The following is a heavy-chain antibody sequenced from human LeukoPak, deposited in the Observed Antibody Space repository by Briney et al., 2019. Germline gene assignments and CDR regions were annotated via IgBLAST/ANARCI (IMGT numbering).Heavy chain of an antibody. V-gene: IGHV1-2*02. CDR2: INPNSGGT. CDR3: ARDLGDVVAATLFWFDP. D-gene: IGHD2-15*01. J-gene: IGHJ5*02. CDR1: GYTFTGYY. Sequence: ASVKVSCKASGYTFTGYYMHWVRQPPGQGLEWMGWINPNSGGTNYAQKFQGRVTMTRDTSISTAYMELSRLRSDDTAVYYCARDLGDVVAATLFWFDPWGQGTLVTVSS.